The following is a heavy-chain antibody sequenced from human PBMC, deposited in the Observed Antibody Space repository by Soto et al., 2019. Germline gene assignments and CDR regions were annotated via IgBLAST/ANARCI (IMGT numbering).Heavy chain of an antibody. CDR1: GGSISSYY. J-gene: IGHJ5*02. CDR3: ARDCSGGSCYSA. Sequence: ETLSLTCTVSGGSISSYYWSWIRQPPGKGLEWIGYIYYSGSTNYNPSLKSRVTISVDTSKNQFSLKLSSVTAADTAVYYCARDCSGGSCYSAWGQGILVTVSS. D-gene: IGHD2-15*01. CDR2: IYYSGST. V-gene: IGHV4-59*01.